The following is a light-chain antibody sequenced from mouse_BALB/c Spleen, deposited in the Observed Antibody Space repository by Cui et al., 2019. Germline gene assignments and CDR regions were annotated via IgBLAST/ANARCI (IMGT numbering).Light chain of an antibody. CDR2: STS. Sequence: QIVLTQSPAIMSASLGEEITLTCSASSSVSYMHWYQQKSGTSPKLLIYSTSNLASGVLSRFSGSGSGTFYSLTISSVEAEDAADYYCHQWSSYPWTFGGGTKLEIK. CDR1: SSVSY. CDR3: HQWSSYPWT. J-gene: IGKJ1*01. V-gene: IGKV4-80*01.